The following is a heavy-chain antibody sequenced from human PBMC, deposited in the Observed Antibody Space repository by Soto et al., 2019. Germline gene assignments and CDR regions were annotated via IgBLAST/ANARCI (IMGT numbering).Heavy chain of an antibody. CDR3: ARVGSSGWYQRGEYHFDY. D-gene: IGHD6-19*01. V-gene: IGHV4-59*01. J-gene: IGHJ4*02. Sequence: AETLSLTCTVSGGSISSYYWSWIRQPPGKGLEWIGYIYYSGSTNYNPSLKSRVTISVDTSKNQVSLKRSSVTAADTAVYYCARVGSSGWYQRGEYHFDYWGQGTRVTVS. CDR1: GGSISSYY. CDR2: IYYSGST.